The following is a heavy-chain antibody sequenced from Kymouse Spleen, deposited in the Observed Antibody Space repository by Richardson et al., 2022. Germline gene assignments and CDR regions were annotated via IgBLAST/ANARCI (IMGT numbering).Heavy chain of an antibody. V-gene: IGHV3-9*01. D-gene: IGHD3-10*01. CDR2: ISWNSGSI. J-gene: IGHJ5*02. Sequence: EVQLVESGGGLVQPGRSLRLSCAASGFTFDDYAMHWVRQAPGKGLEWVSGISWNSGSIGYADSVKGRFTISRDNAKNSLYLQMNSLRAEDTALYYCAKDIGLLWFGESFDPWGQGTLVTVSS. CDR1: GFTFDDYA. CDR3: AKDIGLLWFGESFDP.